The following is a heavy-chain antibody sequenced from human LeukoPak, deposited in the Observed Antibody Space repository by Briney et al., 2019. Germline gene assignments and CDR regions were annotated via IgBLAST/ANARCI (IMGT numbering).Heavy chain of an antibody. CDR2: ISGSGSST. J-gene: IGHJ4*02. D-gene: IGHD2-8*01. V-gene: IGHV3-23*01. Sequence: GGSLRLSCAASGFTFSTYAMNWVRQAPGKGLEWVSAISGSGSSTYYADSVKGRFTISRDNSKNTLYLQMNSLRAEDPAVYYCARRYCTNGVCYFFDYWGQGTLVTVSS. CDR3: ARRYCTNGVCYFFDY. CDR1: GFTFSTYA.